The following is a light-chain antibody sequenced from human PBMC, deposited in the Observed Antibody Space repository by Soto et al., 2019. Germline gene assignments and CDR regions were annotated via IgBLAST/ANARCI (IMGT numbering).Light chain of an antibody. CDR1: QSVSSTY. J-gene: IGKJ4*01. V-gene: IGKV3-15*01. CDR2: GAS. CDR3: QQYNNWPPHT. Sequence: IVMTQSPATLSVSPGERATLSCRASQSVSSTYLAWYQQKPGQAPRLLIYGASTRATGIPARFSGSGSGTEFTLTISSLQSEDFAVYYCQQYNNWPPHTFGGGTKVDIK.